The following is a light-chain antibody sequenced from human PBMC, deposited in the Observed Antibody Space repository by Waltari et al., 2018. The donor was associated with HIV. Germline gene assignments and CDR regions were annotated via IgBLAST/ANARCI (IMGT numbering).Light chain of an antibody. Sequence: QAVLTQPPSVSVAPGQRVTIPFTWGSSNIGAPCDVHWYQQFPGTAPKLLIYGSTNRPSGVPDRFSGSKSGTSASLAITGLQAEDEADYYCQSYDNSLGVVFGGGTKLTVL. J-gene: IGLJ2*01. CDR2: GST. V-gene: IGLV1-40*01. CDR3: QSYDNSLGVV. CDR1: SSNIGAPCD.